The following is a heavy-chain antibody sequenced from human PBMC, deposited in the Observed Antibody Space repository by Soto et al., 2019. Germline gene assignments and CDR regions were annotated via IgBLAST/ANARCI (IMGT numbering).Heavy chain of an antibody. CDR1: GGTFSSYA. CDR3: ARALVGAPGVGGRYYGMDV. D-gene: IGHD1-26*01. Sequence: QVQLVQSGAEVKKPGSSVKVSCKASGGTFSSYAISWVRQAPGQGLEWMGGIIPIVGTANYAQKVQGRVTITAHESTSTAYMELSSLRSEDTAVYYCARALVGAPGVGGRYYGMDVWGQRTTVTVSS. CDR2: IIPIVGTA. J-gene: IGHJ6*02. V-gene: IGHV1-69*01.